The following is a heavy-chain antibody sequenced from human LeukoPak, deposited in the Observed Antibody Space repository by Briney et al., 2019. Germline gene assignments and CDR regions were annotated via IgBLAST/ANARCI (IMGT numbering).Heavy chain of an antibody. CDR1: GGSIGGYY. D-gene: IGHD3-16*02. J-gene: IGHJ6*02. Sequence: SETLSLTCTVSGGSIGGYYGSWIRQPPGKGLEWIGSIYYSGSTSYNPSLKSRVTISVDTSKNQFSLKLSSVTAADTAVYFCARSFYLGGMDVWGQGTTVTVSS. V-gene: IGHV4-39*01. CDR2: IYYSGST. CDR3: ARSFYLGGMDV.